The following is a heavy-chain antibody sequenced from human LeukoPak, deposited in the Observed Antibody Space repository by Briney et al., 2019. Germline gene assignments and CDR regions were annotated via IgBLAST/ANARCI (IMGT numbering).Heavy chain of an antibody. Sequence: GSSVKVSCKASGGTFSSYAISWVRQAPGQGLEWMGGIIPIFGTANYAQKFQGSVTITADESTSTAYMELSSLRSEDTAVYYCAREKGYSSSSGFDYWGQGTLVTVSS. CDR1: GGTFSSYA. CDR3: AREKGYSSSSGFDY. CDR2: IIPIFGTA. V-gene: IGHV1-69*01. D-gene: IGHD6-6*01. J-gene: IGHJ4*02.